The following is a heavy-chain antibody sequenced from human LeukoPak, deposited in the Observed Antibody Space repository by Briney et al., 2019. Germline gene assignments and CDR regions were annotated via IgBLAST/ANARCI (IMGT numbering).Heavy chain of an antibody. D-gene: IGHD3-22*01. CDR3: ASEYYYDSSGYYY. CDR1: GGTFSSYA. Sequence: ASVKVSCKASGGTFSSYAISWVRQAPGQGLEWMGGIIPIFGTANYAQKFQGRVTITTDESTSTAYMELSSLRSEGTAVYYCASEYYYDSSGYYYWGQGTLVTVSS. J-gene: IGHJ4*02. V-gene: IGHV1-69*05. CDR2: IIPIFGTA.